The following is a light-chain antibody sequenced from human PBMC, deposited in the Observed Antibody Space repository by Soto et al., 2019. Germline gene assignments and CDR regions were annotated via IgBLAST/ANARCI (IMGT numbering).Light chain of an antibody. Sequence: QSALTQPASVSGSPGQSITISCTGTSSDVGGYHYVSWYQQHPGKAPKLLIYEVSNRPSGVSNRFTASKSGNTASLTISGLQAEDEADYYCNSYTSSTTLVFGGGTKLTVL. CDR1: SSDVGGYHY. CDR2: EVS. CDR3: NSYTSSTTLV. V-gene: IGLV2-14*01. J-gene: IGLJ2*01.